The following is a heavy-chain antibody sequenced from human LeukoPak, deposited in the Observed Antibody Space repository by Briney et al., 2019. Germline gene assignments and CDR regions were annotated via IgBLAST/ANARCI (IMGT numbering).Heavy chain of an antibody. Sequence: PSETLSLTCTVSGGSISSYYWSWIRQPPGKGQEWIGYIYYSGSTNYNPSLKSRVTISVDTSKNQFSLKLSSVTAADTAVYYCATRSYSSGWDFDYWGQGTLVTVSS. CDR1: GGSISSYY. V-gene: IGHV4-59*08. D-gene: IGHD6-19*01. J-gene: IGHJ4*02. CDR2: IYYSGST. CDR3: ATRSYSSGWDFDY.